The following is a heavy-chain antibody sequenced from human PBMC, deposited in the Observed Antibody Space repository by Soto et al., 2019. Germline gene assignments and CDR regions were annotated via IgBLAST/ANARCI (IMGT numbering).Heavy chain of an antibody. CDR3: ARAYCSFGSCWAWSSWFDL. J-gene: IGHJ5*02. CDR1: GDSVSSNSAA. Sequence: PSQTLSLTCAISGDSVSSNSAAWNWIRQSPSRGLEWLGRTYYRSKWYNDYAVSVKSRITINPDTSKNQFSLQLNSVTPEDTAVYYCARAYCSFGSCWAWSSWFDLWGQGTLVPVSS. V-gene: IGHV6-1*01. CDR2: TYYRSKWYN. D-gene: IGHD2-15*01.